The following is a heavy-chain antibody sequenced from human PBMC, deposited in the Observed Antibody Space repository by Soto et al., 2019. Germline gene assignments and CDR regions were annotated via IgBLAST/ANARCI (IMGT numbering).Heavy chain of an antibody. CDR3: ARAVDAYNYFDY. J-gene: IGHJ4*02. CDR2: AYYRSKWYN. CDR1: GDSVSSNSAA. V-gene: IGHV6-1*01. D-gene: IGHD2-2*01. Sequence: SQILSLTCAISGDSVSSNSAAWNWIRQSPSRGLEWLGRAYYRSKWYNDYAVSVKSRISINPDTSKNQFSLQLNSVTPEDTAVYYCARAVDAYNYFDYWGQGTPVTVSS.